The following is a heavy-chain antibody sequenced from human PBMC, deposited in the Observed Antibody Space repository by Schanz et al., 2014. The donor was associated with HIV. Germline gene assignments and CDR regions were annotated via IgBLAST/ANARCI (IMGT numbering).Heavy chain of an antibody. CDR3: ARRRADQKTFDY. J-gene: IGHJ4*02. CDR1: GFTFSSYA. CDR2: ISGSGGTA. V-gene: IGHV3-23*01. Sequence: EVLLLDSGGGLIQPGGSLRLSCAASGFTFSSYAMSWVRQAPGKGLECVSVISGSGGTAYYVDSVKGRFTISRDNAKNSLYLQMNSLRVEDTALFYCARRRADQKTFDYWGQGALVTVSA. D-gene: IGHD2-2*01.